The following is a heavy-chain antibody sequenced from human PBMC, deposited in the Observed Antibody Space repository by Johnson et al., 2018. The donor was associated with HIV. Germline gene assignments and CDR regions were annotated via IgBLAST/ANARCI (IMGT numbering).Heavy chain of an antibody. CDR3: ARDRILTGYDAFDI. V-gene: IGHV3-20*04. Sequence: VQLVESGGGVVRPGGSLRLSCAASGFTFDDYGMSWVRQAPGKGLEWVSGINWNGGSTGYADSVKGRLTISRDNSKNTLYLQMNSLRAEDTAMYYCARDRILTGYDAFDIWGQGTMVTVSS. J-gene: IGHJ3*02. D-gene: IGHD3-9*01. CDR1: GFTFDDYG. CDR2: INWNGGST.